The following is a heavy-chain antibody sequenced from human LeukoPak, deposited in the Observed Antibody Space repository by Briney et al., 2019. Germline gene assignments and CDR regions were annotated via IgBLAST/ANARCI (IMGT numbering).Heavy chain of an antibody. CDR1: GFTFSSYE. V-gene: IGHV3-48*03. CDR3: GARRQYVGAFDI. Sequence: GGSLRLSCAASGFTFSSYELYWVRQAPGKGLEWISYISSGSNTIKYADSVRGRFTISRDDARESLYLQMNSLRAEDTAIYYCGARRQYVGAFDIWGQGTLVTVSS. CDR2: ISSGSNTI. J-gene: IGHJ3*02. D-gene: IGHD3-16*01.